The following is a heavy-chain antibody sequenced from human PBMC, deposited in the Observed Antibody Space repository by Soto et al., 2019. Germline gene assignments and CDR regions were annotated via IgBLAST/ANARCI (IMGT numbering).Heavy chain of an antibody. Sequence: QVQLVQSGAEVKKPGSSVKVSCKASGGTFSSYTISWVRQAPGQGLEWMGRIIPILGIANYAQKFQGRVTITVDKSTSTAYMELSSLRSEDTAVYYCAPAYCGGDCYTSWGQGTLVTVSS. D-gene: IGHD2-21*02. CDR3: APAYCGGDCYTS. CDR2: IIPILGIA. J-gene: IGHJ4*02. V-gene: IGHV1-69*02. CDR1: GGTFSSYT.